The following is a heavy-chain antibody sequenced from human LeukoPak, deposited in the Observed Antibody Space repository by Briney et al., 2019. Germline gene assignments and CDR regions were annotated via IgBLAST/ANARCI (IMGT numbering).Heavy chain of an antibody. V-gene: IGHV3-23*01. D-gene: IGHD6-13*01. CDR1: GFTFSTYV. J-gene: IGHJ4*02. CDR3: AKDRRTIAATGTFF. Sequence: GGSLRLSCTASGFTFSTYVMSWVRQAPGKGLEWVSSITGSGDITYYADSVKGRFTISRDNSENMLFLQMGSLRAEDTAIYFCAKDRRTIAATGTFFWGQGTLVTVSS. CDR2: ITGSGDIT.